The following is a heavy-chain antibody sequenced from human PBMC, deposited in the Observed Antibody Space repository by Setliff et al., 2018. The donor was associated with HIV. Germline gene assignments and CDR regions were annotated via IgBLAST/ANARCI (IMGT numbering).Heavy chain of an antibody. V-gene: IGHV4-39*01. CDR1: GASVTNVLYY. Sequence: SETLSLTCTVSGASVTNVLYYWSWIRQPPGTGLEWIGSIYYSGITYYNPSLKSRATISVDTSKNQFSLKLSSVTAADAAVYYCASRVYYYDSSGYLREEGFDPWGQGTLVTVSS. CDR3: ASRVYYYDSSGYLREEGFDP. CDR2: IYYSGIT. J-gene: IGHJ5*02. D-gene: IGHD3-22*01.